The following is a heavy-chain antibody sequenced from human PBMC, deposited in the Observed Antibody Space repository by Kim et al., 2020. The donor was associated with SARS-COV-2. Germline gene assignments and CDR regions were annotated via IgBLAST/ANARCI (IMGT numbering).Heavy chain of an antibody. CDR2: IYYSGST. Sequence: SETLSLTCTVSGGSISSSSYYWGWIRQPPGKGLEWIGSIYYSGSTYYNPSLKSRVTISVDTSKNQFSLKLSSVTAADTAVYYCARTMTTVVTSFDYWGQG. J-gene: IGHJ4*02. V-gene: IGHV4-39*01. D-gene: IGHD4-17*01. CDR3: ARTMTTVVTSFDY. CDR1: GGSISSSSYY.